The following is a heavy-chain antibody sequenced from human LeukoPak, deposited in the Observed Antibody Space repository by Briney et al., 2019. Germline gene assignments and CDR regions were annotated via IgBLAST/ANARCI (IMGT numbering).Heavy chain of an antibody. CDR3: AREWDPAGRDAFDM. Sequence: PGGSLRLSCAASGFTFSSYSMNWVRQAPGKGLEWVSSISSSSSYIYYADSVKGRFTISRDNAKNSLYLQMNSLRAEDTAVYYCAREWDPAGRDAFDMWGQGTMVTVSS. D-gene: IGHD1-26*01. CDR2: ISSSSSYI. CDR1: GFTFSSYS. J-gene: IGHJ3*02. V-gene: IGHV3-21*01.